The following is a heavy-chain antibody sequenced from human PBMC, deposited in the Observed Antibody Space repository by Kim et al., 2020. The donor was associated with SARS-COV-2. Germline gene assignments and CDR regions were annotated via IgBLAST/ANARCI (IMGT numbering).Heavy chain of an antibody. CDR2: IYYSGST. CDR3: ARATVTDAFDI. D-gene: IGHD4-17*01. Sequence: SETLSLTCTVSGGSISSSSYYWGWIRQPPGKGLEWIGSIYYSGSTYYNPSLKSRVTISVDTSKNQFSLKLSSVTTADTAVYYCARATVTDAFDIWGQGTMVTVSS. V-gene: IGHV4-39*01. CDR1: GGSISSSSYY. J-gene: IGHJ3*02.